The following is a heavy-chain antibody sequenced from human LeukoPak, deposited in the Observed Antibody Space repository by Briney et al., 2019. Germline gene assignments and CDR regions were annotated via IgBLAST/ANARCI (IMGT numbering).Heavy chain of an antibody. D-gene: IGHD6-13*01. J-gene: IGHJ3*02. CDR1: GYTFTGYF. CDR3: ARELSAVGRWGAFDM. V-gene: IGHV1-2*02. CDR2: INPNSGAT. Sequence: ASVKVSCKASGYTFTGYFMHWVRQAPGQGLEWMGWINPNSGATSYAQKFQGRVTMTRDTSINTGNMELTGLRFDDTAVYYCARELSAVGRWGAFDMWGQGTMVTVSS.